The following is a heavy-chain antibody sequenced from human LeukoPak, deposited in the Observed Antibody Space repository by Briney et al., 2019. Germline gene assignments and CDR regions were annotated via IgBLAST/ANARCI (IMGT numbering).Heavy chain of an antibody. CDR3: ATTVGATTEWLGY. Sequence: PSETLSLTCGVPGYSISSNNWWGWVRQPPGKGLEWIGYIHHSGSSKYNLSLKNRVTMSLDTSKNQVSLKLSSVTALDTAVYYCATTVGATTEWLGYWGQGSPVTVSS. D-gene: IGHD1-26*01. J-gene: IGHJ4*02. CDR2: IHHSGSS. V-gene: IGHV4-28*06. CDR1: GYSISSNNW.